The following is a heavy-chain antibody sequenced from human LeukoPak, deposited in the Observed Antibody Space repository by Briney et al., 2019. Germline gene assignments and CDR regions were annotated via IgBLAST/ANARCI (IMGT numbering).Heavy chain of an antibody. CDR3: ARGAAVAGTSYTFDI. D-gene: IGHD6-19*01. Sequence: SETLSLTCTVSGGSISSTTHYWPCIPQPPEKPLECIGCTYYSWITYYNPSLKRRVTMSVDPSKSHCSMKLSSVTAAEPAVYSCARGAAVAGTSYTFDIWGPGKVVTVSS. V-gene: IGHV4-39*02. J-gene: IGHJ3*02. CDR1: GGSISSTTHY. CDR2: TYYSWIT.